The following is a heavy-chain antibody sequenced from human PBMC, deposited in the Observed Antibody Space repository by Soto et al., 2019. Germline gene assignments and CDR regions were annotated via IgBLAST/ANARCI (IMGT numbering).Heavy chain of an antibody. J-gene: IGHJ5*02. Sequence: GASVKVSCKASGGTFSSYAISWVRQAPGQGLEWMGGIIPIFGTANYAQKFQGRVTITADKSTSTAYMELSSLRSEDTAVYYCASHYYYDSSGYYQRYNWFDPWGQGTLVTV. V-gene: IGHV1-69*06. CDR1: GGTFSSYA. D-gene: IGHD3-22*01. CDR2: IIPIFGTA. CDR3: ASHYYYDSSGYYQRYNWFDP.